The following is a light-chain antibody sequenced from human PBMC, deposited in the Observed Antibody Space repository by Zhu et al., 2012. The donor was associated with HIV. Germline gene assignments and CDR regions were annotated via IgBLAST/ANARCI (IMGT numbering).Light chain of an antibody. CDR1: QSVRSSY. J-gene: IGKJ2*01. V-gene: IGKV3-20*01. CDR2: GAS. CDR3: QHYVPSPMYT. Sequence: EIVLTQSPGTLSLSPGERATLSCRASQSVRSSYLAWYQQKPGQAPRLLIYGASRRVTGIPDRFSGSGSGTDFTLTISRLEPEDFAVYYCQHYVPSPMYTFGQGTKLEIK.